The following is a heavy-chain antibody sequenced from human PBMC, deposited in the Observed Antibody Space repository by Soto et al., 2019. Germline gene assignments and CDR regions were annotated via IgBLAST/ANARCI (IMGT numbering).Heavy chain of an antibody. D-gene: IGHD4-17*01. CDR2: LSYDGINK. V-gene: IGHV3-30*18. Sequence: QVPLVESGGGVVQPGRSLRLSCTASGFTFNSHGMHWVRQAPGKGLEWVAGLSYDGINKFYLDSVKGRFTISRDNAKNTVYLQMNSLRADDTALYFCVKPIWGGTVTSDFQHWGQGTLVSVSS. J-gene: IGHJ1*01. CDR1: GFTFNSHG. CDR3: VKPIWGGTVTSDFQH.